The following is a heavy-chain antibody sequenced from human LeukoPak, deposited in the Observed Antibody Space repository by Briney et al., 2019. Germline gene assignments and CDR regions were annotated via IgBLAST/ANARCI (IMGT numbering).Heavy chain of an antibody. CDR1: GGSITSTDHY. V-gene: IGHV4-39*07. Sequence: SETLSLTCSVSGGSITSTDHYWGWIRQPPGKGLEWVGTIYNGATIYYNPSLRSRVSLSADTSKNQFSLKLNSVTAADTAVYYCARYRAGANDAFDIWGQGTMVTVSS. CDR2: IYNGATI. D-gene: IGHD1-26*01. J-gene: IGHJ3*02. CDR3: ARYRAGANDAFDI.